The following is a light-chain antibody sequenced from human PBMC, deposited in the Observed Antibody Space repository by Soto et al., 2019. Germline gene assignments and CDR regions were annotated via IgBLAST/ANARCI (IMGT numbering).Light chain of an antibody. Sequence: QSDLTQPASVSGSPGQSITISCTGTSSDVGGYNYVSWYQQHPGKAPKLMIYDVSNRPSGVSNRFSGSKSGNTASLTISGLQAEDEADYYCSSYTSSSTLDVVFGGGTKLTVL. J-gene: IGLJ2*01. CDR1: SSDVGGYNY. CDR3: SSYTSSSTLDVV. V-gene: IGLV2-14*01. CDR2: DVS.